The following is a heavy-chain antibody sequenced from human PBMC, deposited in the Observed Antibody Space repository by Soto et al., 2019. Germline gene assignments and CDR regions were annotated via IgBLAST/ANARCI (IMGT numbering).Heavy chain of an antibody. V-gene: IGHV3-11*01. D-gene: IGHD1-26*01. CDR3: ARTTWELGVRFDY. J-gene: IGHJ4*02. CDR2: ISGRGGTI. Sequence: PGGSLRLSCAASGFPFSDFYMTWIRRAPGRGLQCLSYISGRGGTIYYADSVKGRFTISRDNAKNSLDLQMDGLRGDDTGVYYCARTTWELGVRFDYWGQGALVTVSS. CDR1: GFPFSDFY.